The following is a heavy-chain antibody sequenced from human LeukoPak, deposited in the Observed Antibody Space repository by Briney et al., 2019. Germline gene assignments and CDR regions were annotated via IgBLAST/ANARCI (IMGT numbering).Heavy chain of an antibody. CDR1: GFTFSDYY. Sequence: PGGSLRLSCAASGFTFSDYYMSWIRQAPGKGLEWVSAISGSGGSTYYADSVKGRFTISRDNSKNTLYLQMNSLRAEDTAVYYCAKEGDSSGWYYFDYWGQGTLVTVSS. CDR3: AKEGDSSGWYYFDY. CDR2: ISGSGGST. V-gene: IGHV3-23*01. J-gene: IGHJ4*02. D-gene: IGHD6-19*01.